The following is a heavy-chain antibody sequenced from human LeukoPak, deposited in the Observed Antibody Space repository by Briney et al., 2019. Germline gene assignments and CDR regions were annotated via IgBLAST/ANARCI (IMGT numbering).Heavy chain of an antibody. CDR1: GGSIINYY. D-gene: IGHD3-3*01. J-gene: IGHJ4*02. CDR2: IYTSGNT. CDR3: ARAFHYDFWSGYSFPI. Sequence: SETLSLTCTVSGGSIINYYWTWIRQPAGKGLEWIGRIYTSGNTNYNPSLKSRVTISVDTSKNQFSLKLSSVTAADTAVYYCARAFHYDFWSGYSFPIWGQGTLVTVSS. V-gene: IGHV4-4*07.